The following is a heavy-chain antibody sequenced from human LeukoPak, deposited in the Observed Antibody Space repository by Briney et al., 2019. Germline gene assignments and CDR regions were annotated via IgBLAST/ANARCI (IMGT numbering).Heavy chain of an antibody. Sequence: GGSLRLSCAVSGITLSNYGMSWVRQAPGKGLEWVAGISDSGGRTNYADSVKGRFTISRDNPKNTLYLQMNSLRADDTAVYYCATVFKGSSLQDYWGQGTLVTVSS. CDR1: GITLSNYG. D-gene: IGHD3-10*01. V-gene: IGHV3-23*01. CDR3: ATVFKGSSLQDY. CDR2: ISDSGGRT. J-gene: IGHJ4*02.